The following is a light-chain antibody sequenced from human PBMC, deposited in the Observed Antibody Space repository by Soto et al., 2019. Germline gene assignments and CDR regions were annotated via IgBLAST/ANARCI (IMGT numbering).Light chain of an antibody. Sequence: QSVLTQPPSVSGAPGQRVTISCTGSSSNIGAGYDVHWYQQLPGTAPKLLIYVNNNRPSGVPDRFSGSKSGTSASLAITGLQAEDEAESYCQSYDSSLSGYVFGTGTKLTVL. CDR2: VNN. J-gene: IGLJ1*01. CDR1: SSNIGAGYD. V-gene: IGLV1-40*01. CDR3: QSYDSSLSGYV.